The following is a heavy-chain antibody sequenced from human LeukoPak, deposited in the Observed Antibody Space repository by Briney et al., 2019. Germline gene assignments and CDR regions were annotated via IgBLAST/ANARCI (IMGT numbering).Heavy chain of an antibody. D-gene: IGHD5-18*01. V-gene: IGHV3-23*01. Sequence: GGSLRLSCAASGFTFSSYAMAWVRQAPGKGLQWVSTLTGRGDTTYYAESLKGRFTISRDNSKNTVYLQMNSLRVDDTAVYYCARDYGYTPYYFDYWGQGTLVTVSS. CDR3: ARDYGYTPYYFDY. CDR1: GFTFSSYA. J-gene: IGHJ4*01. CDR2: LTGRGDTT.